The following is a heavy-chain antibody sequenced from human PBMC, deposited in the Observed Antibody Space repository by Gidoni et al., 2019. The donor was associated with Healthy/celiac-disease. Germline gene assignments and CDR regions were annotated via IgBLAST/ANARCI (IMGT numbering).Heavy chain of an antibody. CDR3: AKDPPWGRYFDY. CDR1: GFTFSSYA. J-gene: IGHJ4*02. D-gene: IGHD3-16*01. CDR2: ISGSGGST. Sequence: EVQLLESGGGLVQPGGSLRLSCPASGFTFSSYAMRWVRQAPGKGLEWVSAISGSGGSTYYADSVKGRFTISRDNSKNTLYLQMNSLRAEDTAVYYCAKDPPWGRYFDYWGQGTLVTVSS. V-gene: IGHV3-23*01.